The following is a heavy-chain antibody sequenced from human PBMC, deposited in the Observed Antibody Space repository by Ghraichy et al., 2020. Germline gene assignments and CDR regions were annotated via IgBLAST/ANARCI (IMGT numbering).Heavy chain of an antibody. V-gene: IGHV6-1*01. CDR2: TYYRSKWYN. CDR1: GDSVSSNSAA. J-gene: IGHJ6*02. CDR3: ASGDRDYYYGMDV. Sequence: SQTLSLTCAISGDSVSSNSAAWNWIRQSPSRGLEWLGRTYYRSKWYNDYAVSVKSRITINPDTSKNQFSLKLSSVTAADTAVYYCASGDRDYYYGMDVWGQGTTVTVSS. D-gene: IGHD2-21*02.